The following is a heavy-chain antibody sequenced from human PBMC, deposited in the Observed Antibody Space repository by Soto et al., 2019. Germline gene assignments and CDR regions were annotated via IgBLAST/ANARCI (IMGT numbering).Heavy chain of an antibody. CDR3: AGALENPYFYYGLNV. CDR2: TTYDGGSK. Sequence: QGQLVESGGGVVQPGRSLRLSCAASGFSFSSYGMEWVRLAPGKGLAWVAATTYDGGSKHYVDSVKGRFTISRDNSKNTLYLQMNSLRVEDTATYYCAGALENPYFYYGLNVWGQGTTVTVSS. J-gene: IGHJ6*02. CDR1: GFSFSSYG. V-gene: IGHV3-30*03. D-gene: IGHD1-1*01.